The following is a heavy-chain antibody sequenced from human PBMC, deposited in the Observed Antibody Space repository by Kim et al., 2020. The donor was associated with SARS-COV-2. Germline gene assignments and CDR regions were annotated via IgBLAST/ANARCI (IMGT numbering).Heavy chain of an antibody. Sequence: GGSLRLSCAASGFTFSSYAMHWVRQAPGKGLEWVAVISYDGSNKYYADSVKGRFTISRDNSKNTLYLQMNSLRAEDTAVYYCAREDYDDVWGSYDCDYWG. D-gene: IGHD3-16*01. V-gene: IGHV3-30*04. CDR2: ISYDGSNK. J-gene: IGHJ4*01. CDR1: GFTFSSYA. CDR3: AREDYDDVWGSYDCDY.